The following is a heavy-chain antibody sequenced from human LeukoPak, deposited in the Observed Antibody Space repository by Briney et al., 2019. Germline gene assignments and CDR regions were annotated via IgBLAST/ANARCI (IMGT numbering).Heavy chain of an antibody. CDR3: ARDKGTLGGDY. D-gene: IGHD3-16*01. Sequence: ASVKVSCKSSGYTFTAYYVHWVRQAPGQGHEWMGLINPNSGGTNYAQRFQGRVTMTRDTSISTAYMELSNLTSDDTAVYFCARDKGTLGGDYWGQGTLVTVSS. V-gene: IGHV1-2*02. J-gene: IGHJ4*02. CDR1: GYTFTAYY. CDR2: INPNSGGT.